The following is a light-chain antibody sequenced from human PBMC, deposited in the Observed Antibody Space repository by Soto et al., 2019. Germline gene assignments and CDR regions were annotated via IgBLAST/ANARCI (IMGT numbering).Light chain of an antibody. CDR3: CSYAGSYTFEV. Sequence: QSVLTQPRSVSGSPGESVTISCTGNSSDFGGYNYVSWYQQHPGKAPKLMIYDVSKRPSGVPDRFSGSKSGNTASLTISGLQAEDEADYYCCSYAGSYTFEVFGGGTKVTVL. CDR2: DVS. CDR1: SSDFGGYNY. V-gene: IGLV2-11*01. J-gene: IGLJ2*01.